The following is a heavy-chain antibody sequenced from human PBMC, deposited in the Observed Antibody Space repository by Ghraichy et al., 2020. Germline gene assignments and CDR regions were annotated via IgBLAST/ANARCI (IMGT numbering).Heavy chain of an antibody. J-gene: IGHJ5*02. CDR1: GYTFITYH. D-gene: IGHD1-1*01. Sequence: ASVKVSCKTSGYTFITYHMHWVRQAPGEGLEWMGRMHPYTGVTKFAQKFQGRVAMTRDTSTSTAYMELRGLRSDDTAVYFCAPDLEGKVRFDPRGQGTLVTVSS. CDR2: MHPYTGVT. V-gene: IGHV1-2*06. CDR3: APDLEGKVRFDP.